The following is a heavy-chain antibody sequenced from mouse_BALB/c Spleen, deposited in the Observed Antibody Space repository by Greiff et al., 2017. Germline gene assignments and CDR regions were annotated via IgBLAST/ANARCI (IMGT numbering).Heavy chain of an antibody. CDR2: ISSGSSTI. Sequence: EVHLVESGGGLVQPGGSRKLSCAASGFTFSSFGMHWVRQAPEKGLEWVAYISSGSSTIYYADTVKGRFTISRDNPKNTLFLQMTSLRSEDTAMYYCAREVLLTYYFDYWGQGTTLTVSS. J-gene: IGHJ2*01. V-gene: IGHV5-17*02. D-gene: IGHD4-1*01. CDR3: AREVLLTYYFDY. CDR1: GFTFSSFG.